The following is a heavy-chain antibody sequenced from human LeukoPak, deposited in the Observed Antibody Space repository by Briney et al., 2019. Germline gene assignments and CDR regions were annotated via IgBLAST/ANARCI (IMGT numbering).Heavy chain of an antibody. J-gene: IGHJ3*02. Sequence: GGSLRLSCAASGFMFSSCDVHWVRQAPGTGLEWVGSIRFDGNNKYYADSGKGRFTISRENSKKTFSLQMNSLRAGDTTIYYCAKVYYYDVLTAYRRDVFHIWGQGTMVTVSS. D-gene: IGHD3-9*01. CDR2: IRFDGNNK. CDR1: GFMFSSCD. V-gene: IGHV3-30*02. CDR3: AKVYYYDVLTAYRRDVFHI.